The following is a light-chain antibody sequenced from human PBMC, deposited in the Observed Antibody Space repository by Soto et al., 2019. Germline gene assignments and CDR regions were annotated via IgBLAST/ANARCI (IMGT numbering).Light chain of an antibody. CDR2: SAS. Sequence: DIQMTQSPSSLSASVGDRVSITCRASQSISNYLNWYKQRPGKAPELLIYSASSLPSGVPSRFSGRGSGTDFTLTITTLLPEDFATYYCQQSYSSPPTFGQGTKLDIK. CDR1: QSISNY. CDR3: QQSYSSPPT. V-gene: IGKV1-39*01. J-gene: IGKJ2*01.